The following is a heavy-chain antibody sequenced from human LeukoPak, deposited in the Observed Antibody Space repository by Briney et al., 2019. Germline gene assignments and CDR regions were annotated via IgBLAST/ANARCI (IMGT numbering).Heavy chain of an antibody. V-gene: IGHV1-46*01. J-gene: IGHJ6*03. Sequence: ASVKVSCKASGYTFTSYYIHWVRQAPGQGLEWMGIINPSGGSTSYAQKFQGRVTMTRDTSTSTVYMELSSLRSEDTAVYYCARDSEASSLGYYYYYMDVWGKGTTVTVSS. D-gene: IGHD2-2*01. CDR2: INPSGGST. CDR1: GYTFTSYY. CDR3: ARDSEASSLGYYYYYMDV.